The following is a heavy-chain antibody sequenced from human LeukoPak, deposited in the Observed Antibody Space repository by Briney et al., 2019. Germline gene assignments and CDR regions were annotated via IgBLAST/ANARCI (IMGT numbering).Heavy chain of an antibody. CDR3: ARVGDIVVVPAAVYFDY. V-gene: IGHV4-59*01. CDR1: GGSISSYY. Sequence: SETLSLTCTVSGGSISSYYWSWIRQPPGKGLELIGYIYYSGSTNYNPSLKSRVTISVDTSKNQFSLKMSSVTAADTAVYYCARVGDIVVVPAAVYFDYWGQGTLVTVSS. J-gene: IGHJ4*02. D-gene: IGHD2-2*01. CDR2: IYYSGST.